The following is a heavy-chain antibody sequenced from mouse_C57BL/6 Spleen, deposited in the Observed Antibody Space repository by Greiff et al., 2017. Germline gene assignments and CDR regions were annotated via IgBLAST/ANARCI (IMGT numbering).Heavy chain of an antibody. D-gene: IGHD1-1*01. J-gene: IGHJ4*01. Sequence: VQLQPSGAELVKPGASVKISCKVSGYAFSSYWMNWVKQRPGKGLEWIGQIYPGDGDTNYNGKFKGKATLTADKSSSTAYMQLSSLTSEDSAVYFCARRDYGRSLAMDYWGQGTSVTVSS. CDR1: GYAFSSYW. CDR2: IYPGDGDT. V-gene: IGHV1-80*01. CDR3: ARRDYGRSLAMDY.